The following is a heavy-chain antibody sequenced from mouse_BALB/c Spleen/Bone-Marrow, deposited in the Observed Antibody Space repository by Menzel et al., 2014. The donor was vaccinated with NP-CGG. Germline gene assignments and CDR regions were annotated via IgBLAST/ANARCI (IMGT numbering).Heavy chain of an antibody. Sequence: EVKLMESGAELVKPGASVKLSCTASGFNIKDTYMHWVKQRPEQGLEWIGRIDPANGNTKYDPKFQGKATITADTSSNTAYLQLSSLTSEDTAVYYCASYYYGSYGFAYWGQGTLVTVSA. CDR2: IDPANGNT. CDR1: GFNIKDTY. CDR3: ASYYYGSYGFAY. V-gene: IGHV14-3*02. D-gene: IGHD1-1*01. J-gene: IGHJ3*01.